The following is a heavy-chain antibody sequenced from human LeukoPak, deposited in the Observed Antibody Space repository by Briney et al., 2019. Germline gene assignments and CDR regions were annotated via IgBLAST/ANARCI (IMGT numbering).Heavy chain of an antibody. CDR3: ARDGSYYGSGSYSGMDG. D-gene: IGHD3-10*01. CDR2: IYSGDST. Sequence: GVSVTLSCAASGFTVSSIYMRWVPQAPGKGLEGVTDIYSGDSTYYADSVKGRFTISRDNSKNTLYLQMNSLRAEDTAVYYCARDGSYYGSGSYSGMDGWGQGITVTVSS. CDR1: GFTVSSIY. V-gene: IGHV3-66*01. J-gene: IGHJ6*02.